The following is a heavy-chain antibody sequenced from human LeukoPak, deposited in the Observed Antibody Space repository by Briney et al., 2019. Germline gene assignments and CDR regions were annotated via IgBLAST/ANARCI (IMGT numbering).Heavy chain of an antibody. CDR1: GYTFIRYD. CDR2: ISAYNGKT. V-gene: IGHV1-18*01. CDR3: ARARQSYYSEETDPFDI. Sequence: ASVKVSCKASGYTFIRYDISWVRQAPGQGLEWMGWISAYNGKTNYAQKLQGRVTMTTDTSTSTAYMELRSLRSDDTAVYYCARARQSYYSEETDPFDIWGQGTMVIVS. D-gene: IGHD2-15*01. J-gene: IGHJ3*02.